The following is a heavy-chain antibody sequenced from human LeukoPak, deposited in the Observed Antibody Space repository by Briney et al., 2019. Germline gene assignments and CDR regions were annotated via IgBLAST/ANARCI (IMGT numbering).Heavy chain of an antibody. Sequence: GGSLRLPCAASGFTFSSYSMNWVRQAPGKGLEWVSYISSSSSTIYYADSVKGRFTISRDNAKNSLYLQMNSLRDEDTAVYYCARDEGDIVVVPAAIPWGQYGMDVWGQGTTVTVSS. V-gene: IGHV3-48*02. CDR2: ISSSSSTI. D-gene: IGHD2-2*02. CDR1: GFTFSSYS. CDR3: ARDEGDIVVVPAAIPWGQYGMDV. J-gene: IGHJ6*02.